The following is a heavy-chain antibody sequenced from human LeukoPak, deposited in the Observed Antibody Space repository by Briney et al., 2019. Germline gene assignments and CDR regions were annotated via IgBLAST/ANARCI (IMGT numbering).Heavy chain of an antibody. V-gene: IGHV4-34*01. J-gene: IGHJ3*02. D-gene: IGHD3-22*01. CDR3: ARPPRNYYYDSSGTAFDI. CDR2: INHSGST. CDR1: GGSFSGYY. Sequence: SETLSLTCAVYGGSFSGYYWSWIRQPPGKGLEWIGEINHSGSTNYNPSLKSRVTISVDTSKNQFSLKLSSVTAADAAVYHCARPPRNYYYDSSGTAFDIWGQGTMVTVSS.